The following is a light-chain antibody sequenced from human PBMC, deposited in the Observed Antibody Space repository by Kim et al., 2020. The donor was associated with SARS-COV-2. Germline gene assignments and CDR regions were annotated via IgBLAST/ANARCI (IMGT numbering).Light chain of an antibody. CDR2: KAS. Sequence: FAPVGHRVTITCRASQSVSPSLAWYQQKPGKAPTLLIYKASSLESGVPSRFSGSVSGTEFTLPIRRLQPDDFATYYCQQYDYYSTFGGGTKVDIK. V-gene: IGKV1-5*03. CDR3: QQYDYYST. CDR1: QSVSPS. J-gene: IGKJ4*01.